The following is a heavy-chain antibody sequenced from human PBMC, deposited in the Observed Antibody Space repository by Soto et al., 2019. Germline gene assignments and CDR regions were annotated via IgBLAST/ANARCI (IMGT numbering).Heavy chain of an antibody. J-gene: IGHJ1*01. D-gene: IGHD6-19*01. Sequence: QVQLVQSGAEVQRPGASVKVSCQASGYTFTTYDMHWVRQAPGQSLEWMGWIKTATGHAKYSQKFQDRVTMTRDTAASTGQMEFSSLRSEDTAVYFCVVSTGWWSFLYWDQGSLVTVAS. CDR3: VVSTGWWSFLY. V-gene: IGHV1-3*04. CDR1: GYTFTTYD. CDR2: IKTATGHA.